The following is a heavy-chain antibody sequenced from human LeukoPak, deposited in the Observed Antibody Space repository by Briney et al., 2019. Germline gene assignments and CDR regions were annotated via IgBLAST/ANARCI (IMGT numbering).Heavy chain of an antibody. J-gene: IGHJ3*02. CDR3: ARVNYDLTYAYDI. Sequence: SETLSLTCTVSGDSISSSFYYWGWIRQPPGKGLEWIGSIYYGGGTHYNPSLKSRATIFLDTSMNQFSLKLDSVTAADTAIYYCARVNYDLTYAYDIWGQGTMVTVSS. CDR1: GDSISSSFYY. CDR2: IYYGGGT. D-gene: IGHD3-3*01. V-gene: IGHV4-39*07.